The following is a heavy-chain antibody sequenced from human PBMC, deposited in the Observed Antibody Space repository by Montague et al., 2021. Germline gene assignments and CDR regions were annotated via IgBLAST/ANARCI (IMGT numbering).Heavy chain of an antibody. CDR2: MNAGSGNT. CDR1: GFTFSSYA. CDR3: ARDGPRTHYFVY. D-gene: IGHD2-2*01. J-gene: IGHJ4*02. Sequence: SLRLSCAASGFTFSSYAMSWVRQTPGQGLEWVSTMNAGSGNTYYADSVKGWFTIPRDNSKNTLYLQMNSLRAEDTAVYYCARDGPRTHYFVYWGQGALVTVPS. V-gene: IGHV3-23*01.